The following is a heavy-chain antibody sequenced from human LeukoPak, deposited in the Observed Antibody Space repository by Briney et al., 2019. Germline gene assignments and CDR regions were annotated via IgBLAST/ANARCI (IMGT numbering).Heavy chain of an antibody. CDR1: GFTVSSNY. Sequence: GGSLRLSCAASGFTVSSNYMSWVRQAPGKGLEWVSYISSSGSTIYYADSVKGRFTISRDNAKNSLYLQMNSLRAEDTAVYYCARDERGSWWDWGQGTLVTVSS. CDR3: ARDERGSWWD. V-gene: IGHV3-11*01. D-gene: IGHD1-26*01. J-gene: IGHJ4*02. CDR2: ISSSGSTI.